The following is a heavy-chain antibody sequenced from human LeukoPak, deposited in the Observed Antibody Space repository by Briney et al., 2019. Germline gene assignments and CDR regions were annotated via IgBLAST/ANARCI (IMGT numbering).Heavy chain of an antibody. D-gene: IGHD2-21*02. Sequence: AASVKVSCKASGYTFTSYDFNWVRQATGQRPEWMGWMSPNSGDTGYAQKFQDRVTMTRNTSISTAYMELSSLRSDDTAVYYCARANVVVTATRWFDPWGQGTLVTVSS. CDR1: GYTFTSYD. CDR2: MSPNSGDT. V-gene: IGHV1-8*01. J-gene: IGHJ5*02. CDR3: ARANVVVTATRWFDP.